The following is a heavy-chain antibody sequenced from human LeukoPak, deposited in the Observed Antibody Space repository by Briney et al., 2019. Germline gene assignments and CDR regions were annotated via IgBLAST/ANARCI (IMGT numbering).Heavy chain of an antibody. CDR1: GGSFSGYY. V-gene: IGHV4-34*01. J-gene: IGHJ5*02. CDR2: INHSGST. Sequence: ETLSLTCAAYGGSFSGYYWSWIRQPPGKGLEWIGEINHSGSTNYNPSLKSRVTISVDTSKNQFSLKLSSVTAADTAVYYCARGLGPSGHQYCSGGSCSNNWFDPWGQGTLVTVSS. CDR3: ARGLGPSGHQYCSGGSCSNNWFDP. D-gene: IGHD2-15*01.